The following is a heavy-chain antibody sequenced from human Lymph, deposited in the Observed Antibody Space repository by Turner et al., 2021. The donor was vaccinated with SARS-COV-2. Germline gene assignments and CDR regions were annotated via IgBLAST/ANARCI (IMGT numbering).Heavy chain of an antibody. CDR3: AKGVRGVIIPEAFDI. D-gene: IGHD3-10*01. CDR1: GFTFSSYA. J-gene: IGHJ3*02. V-gene: IGHV3-23*01. Sequence: EVQLLESGGGLVQPGGSLRLSCAASGFTFSSYAMSWVRQAAGKGLEWVSSISGSGGSTYYADSEKGRFTICGDNTKNTMYLKMNSLRVEDAAVYYCAKGVRGVIIPEAFDIWGQGTMVTISS. CDR2: ISGSGGST.